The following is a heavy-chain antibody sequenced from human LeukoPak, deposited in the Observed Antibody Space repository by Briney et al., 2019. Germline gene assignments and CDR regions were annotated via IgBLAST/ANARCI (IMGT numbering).Heavy chain of an antibody. V-gene: IGHV1-69*13. CDR2: IIPIFGTA. CDR3: ARQPGSYYSGWFDP. J-gene: IGHJ5*02. Sequence: ASVKVSCKASGGTFSSYAISWVRQAPGQGLEWMGGIIPIFGTANYAQKFQGRVTITADESTSTAYMELSSLRSEDTAVYYCARQPGSYYSGWFDPWGQGTLVTVSS. D-gene: IGHD1-26*01. CDR1: GGTFSSYA.